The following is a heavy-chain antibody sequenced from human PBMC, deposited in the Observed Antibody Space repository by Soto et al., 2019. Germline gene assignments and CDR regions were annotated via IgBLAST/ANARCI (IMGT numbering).Heavy chain of an antibody. CDR3: ARADYSSGRCYLDS. CDR2: IDSGGSST. CDR1: GFSFSSYW. J-gene: IGHJ4*02. V-gene: IGHV3-74*01. D-gene: IGHD4-4*01. Sequence: GRSLRLSCAAAGFSFSSYWMHWVRQAPGRGLVWVSRIDSGGSSTSYADSVKGRFTSSRDNAKNTQYLQMNSLRADDTAVYYCARADYSSGRCYLDSWGQGILVTASS.